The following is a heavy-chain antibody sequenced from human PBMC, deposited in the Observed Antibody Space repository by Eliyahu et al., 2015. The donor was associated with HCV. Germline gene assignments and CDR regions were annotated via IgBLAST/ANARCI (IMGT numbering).Heavy chain of an antibody. J-gene: IGHJ4*02. CDR1: GFTXDDYA. V-gene: IGHV3-9*01. CDR2: ISWNSGNI. CDR3: AKAPAYGGKSIHYFDY. D-gene: IGHD4-23*01. Sequence: EVQLVESGGGLVQPGRSLRLSCAASGFTXDDYAMHWVRQAPGKGLEWVSGISWNSGNIDXAESVKGRFTISRDNAKNSLYLQMNSLRAEDTALYYCAKAPAYGGKSIHYFDYWGQGTLVTVSS.